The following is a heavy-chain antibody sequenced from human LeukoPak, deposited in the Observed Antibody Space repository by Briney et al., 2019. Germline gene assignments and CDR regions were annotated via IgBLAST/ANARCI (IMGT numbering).Heavy chain of an antibody. CDR2: INPNSGGT. D-gene: IGHD3-22*01. Sequence: ASVKVSCKASGYIFTGYYMHWVRQAPGQGLEWMGWINPNSGGTNYAQKFQGRVTMTRDTSISTACMELSRLRSDDTAVYYCARDYYDSSGYPDHWGQGTLVTVSS. V-gene: IGHV1-2*02. CDR3: ARDYYDSSGYPDH. CDR1: GYIFTGYY. J-gene: IGHJ5*02.